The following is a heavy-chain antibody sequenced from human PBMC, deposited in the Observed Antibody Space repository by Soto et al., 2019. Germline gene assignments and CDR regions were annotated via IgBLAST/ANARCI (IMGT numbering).Heavy chain of an antibody. CDR2: IIPIFGTA. V-gene: IGHV1-69*13. CDR1: GYTFTGYY. D-gene: IGHD2-15*01. J-gene: IGHJ6*02. CDR3: ARLSIPPIVVVVAATRAYYYDSSGPGTNGMDV. Sequence: SVKVSCKASGYTFTGYYMHWVRQAPGQGPEWMGVIIPIFGTANYAQKFQGRVTITADEXXSXAYMGLSRLRSEDTAVYYCARLSIPPIVVVVAATRAYYYDSSGPGTNGMDVWGQGTTVTVSS.